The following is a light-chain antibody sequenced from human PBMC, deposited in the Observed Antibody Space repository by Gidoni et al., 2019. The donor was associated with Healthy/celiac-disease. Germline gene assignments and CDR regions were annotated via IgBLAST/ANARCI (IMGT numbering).Light chain of an antibody. Sequence: AIRMTQSPSSLSASTGDRVTITWRARQGISSYLAWYQQKPGKAPKLLIYAASTLQSGVPSRFSGSGPGTDFALTISCLQPEDFATYYCQQYYSYPWTFGKRTKVEIK. V-gene: IGKV1-8*01. J-gene: IGKJ1*01. CDR1: QGISSY. CDR3: QQYYSYPWT. CDR2: AAS.